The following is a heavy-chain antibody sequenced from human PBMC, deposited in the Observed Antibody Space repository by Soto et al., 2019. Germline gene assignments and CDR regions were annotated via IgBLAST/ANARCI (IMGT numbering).Heavy chain of an antibody. CDR3: ARFLTAAGPLDDAFDI. CDR1: GGSFSGYY. D-gene: IGHD6-13*01. J-gene: IGHJ3*02. CDR2: INHSGST. V-gene: IGHV4-34*01. Sequence: RSLTCAVYGGSFSGYYWSWIRQPPGKGLEWIGEINHSGSTNYNPSLKSRVTISVDTSKNQFSLKLSSVTAADTAVYYCARFLTAAGPLDDAFDIWGQGTMVTVSS.